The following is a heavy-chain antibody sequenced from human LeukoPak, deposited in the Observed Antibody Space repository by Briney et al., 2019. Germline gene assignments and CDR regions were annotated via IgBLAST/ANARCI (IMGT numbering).Heavy chain of an antibody. V-gene: IGHV5-51*01. Sequence: HGESLKISCKASGYSFTSYWIGWVRQGPGKGLEWMGIIEPSDSETRYAPSFQGQVTISVDKSLTTADLQWNSLKASDTAMYYCARQTAMGRSGDYWGQGTLVTVSS. D-gene: IGHD5-18*01. CDR1: GYSFTSYW. CDR2: IEPSDSET. J-gene: IGHJ4*02. CDR3: ARQTAMGRSGDY.